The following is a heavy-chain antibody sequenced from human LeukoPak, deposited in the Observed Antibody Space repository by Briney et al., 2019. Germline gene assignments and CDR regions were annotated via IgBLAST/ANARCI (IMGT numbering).Heavy chain of an antibody. CDR3: ARGEIDILTGYSQSVDY. D-gene: IGHD3-9*01. V-gene: IGHV4-34*01. Sequence: PSETLSLTCAVYGGSFSGYYWSWIRQPPGKGLEWIGEINHSGSTNYNPSLKSRVTISVDTSKNQFSLKLSSVTAADTAVYYCARGEIDILTGYSQSVDYWGQGTLVTVSS. CDR2: INHSGST. CDR1: GGSFSGYY. J-gene: IGHJ4*02.